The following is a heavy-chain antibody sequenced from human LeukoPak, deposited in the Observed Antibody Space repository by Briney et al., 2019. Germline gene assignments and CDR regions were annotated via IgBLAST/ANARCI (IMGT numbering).Heavy chain of an antibody. J-gene: IGHJ4*02. D-gene: IGHD3-22*01. CDR3: ARVPVPYDSSGYYPEGFDY. V-gene: IGHV4-39*07. CDR2: IYYSGST. CDR1: GGSISSSSYY. Sequence: SETLSLTCTVSGGSISSSSYYWGWIRQPPGKGLEWIGSIYYSGSTYYNPSLKSRVTISVDTSKNQFSLKLSSVTAADMAVYYCARVPVPYDSSGYYPEGFDYWGQGTLVTVSS.